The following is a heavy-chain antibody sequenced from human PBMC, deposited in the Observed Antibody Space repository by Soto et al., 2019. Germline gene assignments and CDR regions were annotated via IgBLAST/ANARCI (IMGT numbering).Heavy chain of an antibody. CDR2: VSFDGSST. J-gene: IGHJ6*02. V-gene: IGHV3-30*18. D-gene: IGHD2-21*01. CDR3: AKAGWGGDYYYGLDV. CDR1: GFNFNNYA. Sequence: QVQVVESGGGVVRPGRSLRLSCAASGFNFNNYAMHWVRQAPGKGLEWVAVVSFDGSSTYYADSVKGRFTISRDSSNNTVSHQMNSLTNEDTAAYYCAKAGWGGDYYYGLDVWGQGTTVTVSS.